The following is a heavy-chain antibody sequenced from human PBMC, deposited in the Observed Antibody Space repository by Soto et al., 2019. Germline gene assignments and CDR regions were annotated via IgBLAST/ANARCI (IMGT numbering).Heavy chain of an antibody. CDR1: GFRLSDYP. V-gene: IGHV3-30*18. J-gene: IGHJ4*02. CDR2: ISYDGSEK. CDR3: AKATYGVVGVYFLDY. Sequence: PGGSLRLSCEASGFRLSDYPMHWVRRAPGKGLEWVAVISYDGSEKYYADSVKGRFTISRDNSQNTLYLQMSSLRAEDTALYYCAKATYGVVGVYFLDYWGQGALVTVSS. D-gene: IGHD4-17*01.